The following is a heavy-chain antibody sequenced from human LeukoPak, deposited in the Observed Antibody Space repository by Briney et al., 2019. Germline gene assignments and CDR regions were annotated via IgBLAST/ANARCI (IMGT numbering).Heavy chain of an antibody. D-gene: IGHD3-22*01. J-gene: IGHJ4*02. CDR1: GFTSSRYG. V-gene: IGHV3-30*03. CDR3: ARDYYDSSGYYFDY. Sequence: GGSLRLSCAASGFTSSRYGMHWVRQAPGKGLEWVAVISYDGSNKYYADSVKGRFTISRDNSKNTLYLQMNSLRAEDTAVYYCARDYYDSSGYYFDYWGQGTLVTVSS. CDR2: ISYDGSNK.